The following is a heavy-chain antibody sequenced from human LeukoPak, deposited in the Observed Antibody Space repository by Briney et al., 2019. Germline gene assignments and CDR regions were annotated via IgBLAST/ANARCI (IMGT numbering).Heavy chain of an antibody. CDR2: ISYDGSKK. D-gene: IGHD4/OR15-4a*01. CDR1: GFIFNNYD. V-gene: IGHV3-30*18. J-gene: IGHJ4*02. CDR3: AKGSGANSRLRLFDY. Sequence: GGSLRLSCAASGFIFNNYDKHWVRQAPGKGLEWVAAISYDGSKKYYADSVKGRFTISRDNSKNTLSLEMYSLRAEDTAVYYCAKGSGANSRLRLFDYWGQGTLVTVSS.